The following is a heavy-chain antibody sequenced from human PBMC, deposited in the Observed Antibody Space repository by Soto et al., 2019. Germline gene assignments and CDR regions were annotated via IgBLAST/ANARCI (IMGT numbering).Heavy chain of an antibody. CDR1: GYTFTSYA. D-gene: IGHD2-21*01. CDR2: INAGNGNT. Sequence: QVQLVQSGAEEKKPGASVKVSCKASGYTFTSYAMHWVRQAPGQRLEWMGWINAGNGNTKYSQKFQGRVTITRDTSANTAYMEPSSLRSEDTAVYYCARSIGVVSALDYWGQGTLVTVSS. J-gene: IGHJ4*02. V-gene: IGHV1-3*05. CDR3: ARSIGVVSALDY.